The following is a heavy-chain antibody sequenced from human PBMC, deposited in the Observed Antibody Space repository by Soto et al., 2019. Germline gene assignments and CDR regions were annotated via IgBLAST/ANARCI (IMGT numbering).Heavy chain of an antibody. CDR2: INPKSGAS. D-gene: IGHD6-13*01. CDR1: GYSFIDYY. CDR3: ARSGAGYSSSWQYYYYGMDV. J-gene: IGHJ6*02. Sequence: ASVKVSCKAFGYSFIDYYIHWVRQAPGQGLEWMGWINPKSGASNYAQKFQGRVNMTGDTSLSAAYMELSSLTSDDTAVYYCARSGAGYSSSWQYYYYGMDVWGQGTTVTVSS. V-gene: IGHV1-2*02.